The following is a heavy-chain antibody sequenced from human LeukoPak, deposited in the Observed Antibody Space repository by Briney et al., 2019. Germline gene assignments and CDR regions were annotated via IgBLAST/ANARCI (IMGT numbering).Heavy chain of an antibody. Sequence: GGSLRLSCAASGYTFSSYGMHWVRQAPGKGLEWVAVIRYDGSNKYYADSVKGRFTISRDNYKNTLYLQMNSLRAEDTAVYYCARDDVAVTGALDFWGQGTLVTISS. CDR1: GYTFSSYG. V-gene: IGHV3-33*01. D-gene: IGHD6-19*01. CDR2: IRYDGSNK. J-gene: IGHJ4*02. CDR3: ARDDVAVTGALDF.